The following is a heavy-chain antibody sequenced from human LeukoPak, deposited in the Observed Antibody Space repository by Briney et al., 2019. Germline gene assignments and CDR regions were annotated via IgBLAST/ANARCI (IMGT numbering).Heavy chain of an antibody. Sequence: ASVKVSCTASGYTFTAYYLHWVRQAPGQGLEWMGWINPNSGGTNYAQKFQGRVTMTRDTSIDTAYMELSSLTSDDTAVYYCARESSFGHWGQGTLVTVSS. CDR1: GYTFTAYY. CDR3: ARESSFGH. D-gene: IGHD3-16*01. V-gene: IGHV1-2*02. J-gene: IGHJ4*02. CDR2: INPNSGGT.